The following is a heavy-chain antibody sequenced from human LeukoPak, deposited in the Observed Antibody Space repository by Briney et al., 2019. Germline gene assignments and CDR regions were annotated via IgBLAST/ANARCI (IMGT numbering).Heavy chain of an antibody. J-gene: IGHJ5*02. Sequence: PGGSLRLSCTASGFTFSSYGMHWVRQAPGKGLEWVSYISSSGSTIYYADSVKGRFTISRDNAKNSLYLQMNSLRAEDTAVYYCARDMGYCSGGSCYNRFDPWGQGTLVTVSS. CDR3: ARDMGYCSGGSCYNRFDP. CDR2: ISSSGSTI. D-gene: IGHD2-15*01. CDR1: GFTFSSYG. V-gene: IGHV3-48*04.